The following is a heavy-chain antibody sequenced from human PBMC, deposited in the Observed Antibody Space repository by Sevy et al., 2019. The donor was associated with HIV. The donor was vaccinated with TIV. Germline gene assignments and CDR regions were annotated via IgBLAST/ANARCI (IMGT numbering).Heavy chain of an antibody. V-gene: IGHV4-38-2*02. CDR3: ARDRTYYYDSSGSDY. CDR1: GYSISSGYY. J-gene: IGHJ4*02. Sequence: SETLSLTCIVSGYSISSGYYWGWIRQPPGKGLEWIGSIYHSGSTYYNPSLKSRVTISVDTSKNQFSLKLSSVTAADTAVYYCARDRTYYYDSSGSDYWGQGTLVTVSS. D-gene: IGHD3-22*01. CDR2: IYHSGST.